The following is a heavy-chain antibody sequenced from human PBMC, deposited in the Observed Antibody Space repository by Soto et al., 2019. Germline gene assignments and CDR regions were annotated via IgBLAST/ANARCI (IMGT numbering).Heavy chain of an antibody. CDR3: ARSYVTSRTIDF. D-gene: IGHD3-10*02. CDR2: TNPSDGST. V-gene: IGHV1-46*01. J-gene: IGHJ4*02. CDR1: GYSLTSYY. Sequence: ASVKVSCKASGYSLTSYYMHWVRQAPGQGLEWMGITNPSDGSTNYAQKFQGRVTMTSDTSTSTVYMEMSSLTSEDTAMYYCARSYVTSRTIDFWGQGTPVTVYS.